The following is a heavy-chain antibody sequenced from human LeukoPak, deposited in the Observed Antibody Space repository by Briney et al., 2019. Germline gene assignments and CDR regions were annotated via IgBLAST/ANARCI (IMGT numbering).Heavy chain of an antibody. CDR2: IYYSGST. CDR3: VSRLVHSPEYFQH. V-gene: IGHV4-59*01. J-gene: IGHJ1*01. Sequence: PSETLSLTCTVSGGSISSYYWSWIRQPPGKGLEWIGYIYYSGSTNYNPSLKSRVTISVDTSKNQFSLKLSSVTAADTAVYYCVSRLVHSPEYFQHWGQGTLVTVSS. CDR1: GGSISSYY. D-gene: IGHD3-16*01.